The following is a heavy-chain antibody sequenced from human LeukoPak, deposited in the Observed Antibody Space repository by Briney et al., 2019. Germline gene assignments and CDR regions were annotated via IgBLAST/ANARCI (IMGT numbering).Heavy chain of an antibody. Sequence: PSETLSLTCAVYGEMFNDFCWTWIRQSPGKGLEWIGEINHSGNINSNPSLKSRLSLSVDTSRSQFHLRLASLTAADTAAYYCARRGRDSNWFPTTLDYWGQGALVSVSS. J-gene: IGHJ4*02. CDR3: ARRGRDSNWFPTTLDY. CDR2: INHSGNI. V-gene: IGHV4-34*01. D-gene: IGHD4-17*01. CDR1: GEMFNDFC.